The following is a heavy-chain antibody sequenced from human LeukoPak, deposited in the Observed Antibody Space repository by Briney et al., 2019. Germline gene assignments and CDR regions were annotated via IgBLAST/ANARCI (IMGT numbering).Heavy chain of an antibody. J-gene: IGHJ4*02. CDR1: GFTFSSYA. V-gene: IGHV3-23*01. CDR2: ISGSGGSI. Sequence: GGSLRLSCAASGFTFSSYAMSWVRQAPGKGLEWVASISGSGGSIYYADSVKGRFTISRDNSKSTLYLQMNSLRAEDTAIYYCAKEAVAAAGPFDYWGQGTLVTVSS. D-gene: IGHD6-13*01. CDR3: AKEAVAAAGPFDY.